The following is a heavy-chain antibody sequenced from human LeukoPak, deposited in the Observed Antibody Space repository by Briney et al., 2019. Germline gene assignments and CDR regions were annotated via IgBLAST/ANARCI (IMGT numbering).Heavy chain of an antibody. J-gene: IGHJ3*02. CDR2: FKTSGST. Sequence: SQTLSLTCTVSGGSISSGSYFWSWIRQPAGKGLEWIGRFKTSGSTNYNPSLKSRVTMSVDTSKNQFSLKLSSVTAADTAVYYCARDEPDSSSWYGDAFDIWGQGTMVTVSS. CDR1: GGSISSGSYF. V-gene: IGHV4-61*02. CDR3: ARDEPDSSSWYGDAFDI. D-gene: IGHD6-13*01.